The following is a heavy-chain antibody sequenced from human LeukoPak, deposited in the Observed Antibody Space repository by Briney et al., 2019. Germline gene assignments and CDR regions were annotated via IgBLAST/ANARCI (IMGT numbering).Heavy chain of an antibody. CDR3: ARSVVTYYDIPYYFDY. CDR1: GFTFSSYA. Sequence: QPGRSLRLSCAASGFTFSSYAMHWVRQAPGKGLEWVAVISYDGSNKYYADSVKGRFTISRDNSKNTLYLQMNSLRAEDTAVYYCARSVVTYYDIPYYFDYWGQGTLVTVSS. D-gene: IGHD3-9*01. V-gene: IGHV3-30-3*01. J-gene: IGHJ4*02. CDR2: ISYDGSNK.